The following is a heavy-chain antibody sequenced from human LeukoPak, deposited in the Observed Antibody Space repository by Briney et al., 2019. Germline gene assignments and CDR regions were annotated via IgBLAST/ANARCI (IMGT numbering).Heavy chain of an antibody. Sequence: VRTLKISCAASGFTFSDSAMSWVCQAPGKRQNWVSAIGSDGNTHYSESVKGLFAISRDNSKNSLFLQRSSLRAEDTALYYCAKDLHYYVAMDVWGQVTTVVGSS. V-gene: IGHV3-23*01. CDR1: GFTFSDSA. CDR2: IGSDGNT. D-gene: IGHD3-10*02. J-gene: IGHJ6*01. CDR3: AKDLHYYVAMDV.